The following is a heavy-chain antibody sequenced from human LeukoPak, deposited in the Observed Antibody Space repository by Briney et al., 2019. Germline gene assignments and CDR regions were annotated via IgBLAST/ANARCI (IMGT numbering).Heavy chain of an antibody. CDR2: FDPEDGET. V-gene: IGHV1-24*01. Sequence: ASVKVSCKVSGYTLTELSMHWVRPPPGKGLEWMGGFDPEDGETIYARKFQGRVTMTEDTSTDTAYMELSSLRSEDTAVYYCATDSGYCSSTSCPSGMDVWGKGTTVTVSS. D-gene: IGHD2-2*03. CDR1: GYTLTELS. CDR3: ATDSGYCSSTSCPSGMDV. J-gene: IGHJ6*04.